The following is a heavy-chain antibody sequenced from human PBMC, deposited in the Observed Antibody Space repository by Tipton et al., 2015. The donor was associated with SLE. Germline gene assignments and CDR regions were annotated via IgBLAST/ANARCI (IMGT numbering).Heavy chain of an antibody. J-gene: IGHJ4*02. V-gene: IGHV4-38-2*02. CDR1: GYSINSGYY. Sequence: TLSLTCDVSGYSINSGYYWGWIRQPPGKGLEWIGSIYHSGSTHYNASLKSRVIISVDTSKNQFSLKLSSVTAADTAVYYCARDVRYSSSWYYFDYWGQGTLVTVSS. CDR3: ARDVRYSSSWYYFDY. CDR2: IYHSGST. D-gene: IGHD6-13*01.